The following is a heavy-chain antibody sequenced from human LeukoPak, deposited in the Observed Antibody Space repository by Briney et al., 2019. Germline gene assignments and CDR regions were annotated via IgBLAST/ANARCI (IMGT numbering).Heavy chain of an antibody. D-gene: IGHD6-13*01. Sequence: SEALSLTCIVSGGSISSSGYYWSWIRQPPGKGLEWIGEINHSGSTNYNPSLKSRVTLSVDTSKNQFSLKLSSVTAADTAVYYCARTLSRIAAAPNCFDPWGQGTLVTVSS. J-gene: IGHJ5*02. V-gene: IGHV4-39*07. CDR1: GGSISSSGYY. CDR3: ARTLSRIAAAPNCFDP. CDR2: INHSGST.